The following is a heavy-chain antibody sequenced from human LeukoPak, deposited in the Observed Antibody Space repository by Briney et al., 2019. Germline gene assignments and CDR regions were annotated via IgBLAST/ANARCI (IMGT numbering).Heavy chain of an antibody. J-gene: IGHJ5*02. CDR2: MNPNSGNT. CDR1: GYTFPSYD. D-gene: IGHD7-27*01. V-gene: IGHV1-8*01. Sequence: GASVKVSCKASGYTFPSYDINWVRQATGQGLEWMGWMNPNSGNTGYAQKFQGRVTMTRNTSISTAYMELSSLRSEDTAVYYCAREFANWGGWFDPWGQGTLVTVSS. CDR3: AREFANWGGWFDP.